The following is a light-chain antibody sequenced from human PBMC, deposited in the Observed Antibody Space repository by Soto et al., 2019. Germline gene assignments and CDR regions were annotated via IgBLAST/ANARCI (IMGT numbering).Light chain of an antibody. CDR1: QSVGRNY. J-gene: IGKJ4*01. V-gene: IGKV3-20*01. CDR2: YAS. Sequence: EIVLTQSPGTLSLSPGERATLSCRASQSVGRNYLAWYQQKPGQAPRHLIYYASSRATGIPDRFSGSGSGIDFHRTISRLEREDFAVYCSQQYASSPLTFGGGNKVELK. CDR3: QQYASSPLT.